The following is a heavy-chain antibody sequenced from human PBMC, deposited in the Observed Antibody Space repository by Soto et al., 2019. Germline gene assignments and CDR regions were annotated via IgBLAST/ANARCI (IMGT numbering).Heavy chain of an antibody. V-gene: IGHV3-23*01. D-gene: IGHD6-19*01. Sequence: EVQLLESGGGLVQPGGSLRLSCAASGFTFSSYAMSWVRQAPGKGLEWVSAISGSGGSTYYADSVKGRFTISRDNSKNTLYLQMNSLRAEDTAVYYCAKARQWLVRGSDYYYYGMDVWGQGTTVTVSS. CDR2: ISGSGGST. CDR3: AKARQWLVRGSDYYYYGMDV. J-gene: IGHJ6*02. CDR1: GFTFSSYA.